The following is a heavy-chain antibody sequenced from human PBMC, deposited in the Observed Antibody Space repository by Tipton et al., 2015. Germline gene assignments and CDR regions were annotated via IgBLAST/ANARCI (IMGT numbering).Heavy chain of an antibody. CDR2: IDPQNGVT. J-gene: IGHJ1*01. CDR1: GYAFTDYH. CDR3: ATDSLRTTLGSH. D-gene: IGHD1-14*01. Sequence: QLVQSGAEVGKPGASLMVSCKASGYAFTDYHIHWMRQAPGQGLEWMGQIDPQNGVTNYAQGFRGRVTMTRDAFILTAYMELRGPRSDDTAVYFCATDSLRTTLGSHWGQGTLVTVSS. V-gene: IGHV1-2*06.